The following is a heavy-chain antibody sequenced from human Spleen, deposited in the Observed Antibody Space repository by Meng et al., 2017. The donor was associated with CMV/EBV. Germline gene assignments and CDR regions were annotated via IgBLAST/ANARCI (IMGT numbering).Heavy chain of an antibody. CDR2: ISSRSTI. D-gene: IGHD6-13*01. CDR1: GFTFSAYY. CDR3: VRDRGYTILSDFES. V-gene: IGHV3-69-1*01. J-gene: IGHJ4*02. Sequence: GESLKISCAAFGFTFSAYYMNWVRQAPGKGLEWVSSISSRSTIYYADSVKGRFTISRDNAKNSLYLQMNSLRVEDTALYYCVRDRGYTILSDFESWGQGTLVTVSS.